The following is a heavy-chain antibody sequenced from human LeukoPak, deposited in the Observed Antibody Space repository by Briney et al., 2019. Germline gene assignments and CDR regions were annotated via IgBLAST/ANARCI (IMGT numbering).Heavy chain of an antibody. Sequence: GSLRLSCAASGFTFSSYGMHWVRQAPGKGLQWVSYIDSSGNTRYYTDSVKGRFTISRDNAKNTLYLQMNSLRAEDTAVYYCARTYYDILTDYSYYFDYWGQGTLVTVSS. CDR3: ARTYYDILTDYSYYFDY. J-gene: IGHJ4*02. CDR2: IDSSGNTR. D-gene: IGHD3-9*01. CDR1: GFTFSSYG. V-gene: IGHV3-48*04.